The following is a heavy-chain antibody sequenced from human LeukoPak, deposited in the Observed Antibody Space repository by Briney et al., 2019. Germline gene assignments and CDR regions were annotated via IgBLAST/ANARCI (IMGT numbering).Heavy chain of an antibody. CDR2: ISGSGGST. CDR1: GFTFSSYA. J-gene: IGHJ4*02. Sequence: PGGSLRLSCAASGFTFSSYAMSWVRQAPGKGLEWVSAISGSGGSTYYADSVKGRFTISRDNSKNTPYLQMNSLRAEDTAVYYCAKRHYYDSSGYRDWGQGTLVTVSS. D-gene: IGHD3-22*01. V-gene: IGHV3-23*01. CDR3: AKRHYYDSSGYRD.